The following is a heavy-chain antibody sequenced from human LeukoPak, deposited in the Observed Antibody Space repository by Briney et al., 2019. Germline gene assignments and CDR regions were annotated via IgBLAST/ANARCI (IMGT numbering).Heavy chain of an antibody. CDR2: IYTSGST. V-gene: IGHV4-61*02. Sequence: SETLSLTCTVSGGSISSGSYYWSWIRQPAGKGLEWIGRIYTSGSTNYNPSLKSRVTISVDTSKNQFSLKLSSVTAADTAVYYCARAPYSGSHGHWYFDLWGRGTLVTVSS. D-gene: IGHD1-26*01. CDR1: GGSISSGSYY. CDR3: ARAPYSGSHGHWYFDL. J-gene: IGHJ2*01.